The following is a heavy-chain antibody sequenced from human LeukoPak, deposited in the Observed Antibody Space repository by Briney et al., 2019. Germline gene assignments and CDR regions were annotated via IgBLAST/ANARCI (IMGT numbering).Heavy chain of an antibody. CDR3: ARHPAFDI. Sequence: GASVKVSCKTSGYTFTDYYMHWVRQAPGQGLEWMGWINPNSGDTNYAQKFQGRVTVTRDTSISTAYMELTRLRSDDTAVYYCARHPAFDIWGQGTMVIVS. CDR2: INPNSGDT. V-gene: IGHV1-2*02. CDR1: GYTFTDYY. J-gene: IGHJ3*02.